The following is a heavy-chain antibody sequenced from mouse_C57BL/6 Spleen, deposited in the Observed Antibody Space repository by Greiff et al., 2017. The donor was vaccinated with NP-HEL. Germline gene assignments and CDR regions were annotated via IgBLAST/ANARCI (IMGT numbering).Heavy chain of an antibody. Sequence: EVQVVESGGDLVKPGGSLKLSCAASGFTFSSYGMSWVRQTPDKRLEWVATISSGGSYTYYPDSVKGRFTISRDNAKNTLYLQMSSLKSEDTAMYYCALIYYGYDMLGYWGQGTTLTVSS. V-gene: IGHV5-6*01. CDR2: ISSGGSYT. CDR3: ALIYYGYDMLGY. D-gene: IGHD2-2*01. CDR1: GFTFSSYG. J-gene: IGHJ2*01.